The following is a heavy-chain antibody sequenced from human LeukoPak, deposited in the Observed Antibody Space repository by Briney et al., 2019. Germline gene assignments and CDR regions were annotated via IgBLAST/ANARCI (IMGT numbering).Heavy chain of an antibody. V-gene: IGHV1-2*06. J-gene: IGHJ5*02. CDR1: GYTFTGYY. CDR3: ARSIAAAGTYWFDP. D-gene: IGHD6-13*01. Sequence: GASVKVSCKVSGYTFTGYYMHWVRQAPGQGLEWMGRINPNSGGTNYAQKFQGRVTMTRDTSISTAYMELSRLRSDDTAVYYCARSIAAAGTYWFDPWGQGTLVTVSS. CDR2: INPNSGGT.